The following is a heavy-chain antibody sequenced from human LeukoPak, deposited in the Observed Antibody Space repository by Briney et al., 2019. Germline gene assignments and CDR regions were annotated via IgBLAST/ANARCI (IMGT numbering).Heavy chain of an antibody. CDR1: GGSFSGYY. CDR3: ARGYSGYDYPLYYYYYMDV. Sequence: PSETLSLTCAVYGGSFSGYYWSWIRQPPGKGLEWVGEINHSGSTNYNPSLKRRVTISVNTSKNQFSLKLSSVTAADTAVYYCARGYSGYDYPLYYYYYMDVWGKGTTVTVSS. J-gene: IGHJ6*03. V-gene: IGHV4-34*01. CDR2: INHSGST. D-gene: IGHD5-12*01.